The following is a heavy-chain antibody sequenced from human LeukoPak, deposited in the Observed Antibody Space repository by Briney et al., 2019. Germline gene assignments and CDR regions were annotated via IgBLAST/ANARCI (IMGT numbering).Heavy chain of an antibody. D-gene: IGHD5-12*01. V-gene: IGHV3-23*01. J-gene: IGHJ6*03. CDR3: AKVGVPEGYSGYGTYYYYYYIDV. Sequence: GGSLRLSCAASGFTFSSYAMSWVRQAPGKGLEWVSAISGSGGSTYYADSVKGRFTISRDNSKNTLYLQMNSLRAEDTAVYYCAKVGVPEGYSGYGTYYYYYYIDVWGKGTTVTVSS. CDR2: ISGSGGST. CDR1: GFTFSSYA.